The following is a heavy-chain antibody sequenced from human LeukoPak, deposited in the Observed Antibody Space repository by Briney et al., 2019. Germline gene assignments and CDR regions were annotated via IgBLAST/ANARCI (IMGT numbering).Heavy chain of an antibody. CDR1: GGSIGSSSYY. Sequence: SETLSLTCSVSGGSIGSSSYYWGWVRQPPGEGLEWIGSIYYSGSTYYNPSLKSRVTISVDTSKNQFSLKLSSVTAADTAVYYCARGLTGSPENYFDYWGQGTLVTVSS. CDR2: IYYSGST. J-gene: IGHJ4*02. V-gene: IGHV4-39*07. CDR3: ARGLTGSPENYFDY. D-gene: IGHD7-27*01.